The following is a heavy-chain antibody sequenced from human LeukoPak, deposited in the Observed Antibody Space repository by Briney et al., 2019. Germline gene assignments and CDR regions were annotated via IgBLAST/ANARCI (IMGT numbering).Heavy chain of an antibody. D-gene: IGHD6-13*01. CDR3: AKPAYSSPPKRFDP. CDR1: GFTFSSYS. V-gene: IGHV3-21*04. J-gene: IGHJ5*02. Sequence: GGSLRLSCAASGFTFSSYSMNWVRQAPGKGLAWVSSISSSSYVNYADSVRGRFTISRDNAKNSLYLQMNSLRAEDTAVYYCAKPAYSSPPKRFDPWGQGTLVTVSS. CDR2: ISSSSYV.